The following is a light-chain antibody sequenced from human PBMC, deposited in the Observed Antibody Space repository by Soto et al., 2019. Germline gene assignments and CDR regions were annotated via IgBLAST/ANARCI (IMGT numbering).Light chain of an antibody. Sequence: QSALTQPASVSGSPGQSITISCTGNSSDVGGYDYVSWYQQHHGKAPKLMIYDVSNRPSGVSYRFSGSKSGNTASLIISRLQAEGGADYFCSTDPRSHTVGFGGGTKLTVL. V-gene: IGLV2-14*01. J-gene: IGLJ2*01. CDR2: DVS. CDR3: STDPRSHTVG. CDR1: SSDVGGYDY.